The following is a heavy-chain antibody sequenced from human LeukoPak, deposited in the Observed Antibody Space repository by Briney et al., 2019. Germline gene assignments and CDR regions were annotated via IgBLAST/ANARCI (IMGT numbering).Heavy chain of an antibody. J-gene: IGHJ4*02. CDR1: GGSFSGYY. CDR2: INHSGST. CDR3: ARYESSYDILTGYYKAPFDY. Sequence: SETLSLTCAVYGGSFSGYYWSWIRQPPGKGLEWIGEINHSGSTNYNPSLKSRVTISVDTSKNQFSLKLSSVTAADTAVYYCARYESSYDILTGYYKAPFDYWGQGTLVTVSS. V-gene: IGHV4-34*01. D-gene: IGHD3-9*01.